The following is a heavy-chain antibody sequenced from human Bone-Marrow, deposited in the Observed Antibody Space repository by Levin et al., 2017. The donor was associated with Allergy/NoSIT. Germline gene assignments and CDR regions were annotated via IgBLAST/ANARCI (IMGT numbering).Heavy chain of an antibody. D-gene: IGHD6-13*01. J-gene: IGHJ4*02. V-gene: IGHV4-59*01. CDR1: GGSISSYY. CDR3: ARAPVSSRKYYFDY. Sequence: LSQTLSLTCTVSGGSISSYYWSWIRQPPGKGLEWIGYIYYSGSTNYNPSLKSRVTISVDTSKNQFSLELSSVTAADTAVYYCARAPVSSRKYYFDYWGQGTLVTVSS. CDR2: IYYSGST.